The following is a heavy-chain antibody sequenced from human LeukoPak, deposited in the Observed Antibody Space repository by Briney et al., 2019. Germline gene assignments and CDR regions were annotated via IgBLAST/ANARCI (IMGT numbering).Heavy chain of an antibody. V-gene: IGHV4-39*01. CDR3: ARLDAVVFGWFDV. J-gene: IGHJ5*02. CDR2: IYYSGST. CDR1: GGSISSSSYY. D-gene: IGHD3-16*01. Sequence: SETLSLTCTVSGGSISSSSYYWGCIRQPPGKGLEWIGSIYYSGSTYYNPSLKSRVTISVDTSKNQFSLKLSSVTAADTAVYYCARLDAVVFGWFDVWGQGTLVTVSS.